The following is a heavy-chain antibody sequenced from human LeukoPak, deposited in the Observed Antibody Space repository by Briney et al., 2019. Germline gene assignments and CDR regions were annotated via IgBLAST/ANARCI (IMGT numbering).Heavy chain of an antibody. V-gene: IGHV1-2*02. J-gene: IGHJ4*02. CDR1: GYTFTGYY. D-gene: IGHD3-16*02. CDR3: ARVREDDYVWGSYRSFFYYFDY. Sequence: ASVTVSCKASGYTFTGYYMHWVRQAPGQGLEWMGWINPNSGGTNYAQKFQGRVTMTRDTSISTAYMELSRLRSDDTAVYYCARVREDDYVWGSYRSFFYYFDYWGQGTLVTVSS. CDR2: INPNSGGT.